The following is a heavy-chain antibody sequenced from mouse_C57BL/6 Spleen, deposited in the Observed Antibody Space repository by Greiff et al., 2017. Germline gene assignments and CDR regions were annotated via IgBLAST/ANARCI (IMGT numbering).Heavy chain of an antibody. CDR3: ARSGDLPMDY. CDR2: IDPSDSYT. CDR1: GYTFTSYW. V-gene: IGHV1-69*01. J-gene: IGHJ4*01. D-gene: IGHD3-1*01. Sequence: QVQLKQPGAELVMPGASVKLSCKASGYTFTSYWMHWVKQRPGQGLEWIGEIDPSDSYTNYNQKFKGKSTLTVDKSSSTAYMQLSSLTSEDSAVYYCARSGDLPMDYWGQGTSVTVSS.